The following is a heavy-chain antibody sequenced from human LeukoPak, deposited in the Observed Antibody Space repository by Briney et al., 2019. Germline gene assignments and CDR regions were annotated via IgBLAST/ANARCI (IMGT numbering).Heavy chain of an antibody. CDR2: ISGSGGST. V-gene: IGHV3-23*01. CDR1: GFTFSSYA. Sequence: PGGSLRLSCAASGFTFSSYAMSWVRQAPGKGLEWVSAISGSGGSTYYADSVKGRFTISRDNAKNTLYLQMNSLRAEDTAVYFCASIPHTTSEARFLEWLVDYMDVWGKGTTVTVSS. D-gene: IGHD3-3*01. J-gene: IGHJ6*03. CDR3: ASIPHTTSEARFLEWLVDYMDV.